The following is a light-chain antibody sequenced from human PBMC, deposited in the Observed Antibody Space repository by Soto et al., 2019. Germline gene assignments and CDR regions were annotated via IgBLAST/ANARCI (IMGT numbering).Light chain of an antibody. CDR3: SSYTSSGTYV. J-gene: IGLJ1*01. CDR2: DVS. CDR1: SSDVGGYEF. V-gene: IGLV2-14*01. Sequence: QSALAQPASVSGSPGQSITISCTGTSSDVGGYEFVSWYQQHPDNAPKLIIYDVSDRPSGESSRFSGSKSANTASLTISGLQAEDEADYYCSSYTSSGTYVCGTGTKVTVL.